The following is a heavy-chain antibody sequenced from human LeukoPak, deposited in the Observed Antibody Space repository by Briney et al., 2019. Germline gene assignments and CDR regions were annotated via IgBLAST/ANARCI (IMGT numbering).Heavy chain of an antibody. CDR2: IYYSGTA. CDR3: ARFSNDHGVKFDY. D-gene: IGHD4-17*01. CDR1: GGSISSGGYN. V-gene: IGHV4-31*03. J-gene: IGHJ4*02. Sequence: SETLSLTCTVSGGSISSGGYNWSWVRQHPEKGLEWIGYIYYSGTAYYNPSLKSRVTMSVDTSKNQFSLKLDSVTAADTAVYYCARFSNDHGVKFDYWGQGTLVTVSS.